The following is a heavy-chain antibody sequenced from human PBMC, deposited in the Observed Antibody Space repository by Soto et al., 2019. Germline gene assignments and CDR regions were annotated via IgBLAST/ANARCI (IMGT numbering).Heavy chain of an antibody. V-gene: IGHV3-30-3*01. J-gene: IGHJ4*02. Sequence: QVQLVESGGGVVQPGRSLRLSCAASGFTFSSYAMHWVRQAPGKGLEWVAVISYDGSNKYYADSVKGRFTISRDNSKNTLYLQMHSLRAEDTAVYYCARGSRQQLVRVDYWGQGTLVTVSS. CDR1: GFTFSSYA. CDR2: ISYDGSNK. CDR3: ARGSRQQLVRVDY. D-gene: IGHD6-13*01.